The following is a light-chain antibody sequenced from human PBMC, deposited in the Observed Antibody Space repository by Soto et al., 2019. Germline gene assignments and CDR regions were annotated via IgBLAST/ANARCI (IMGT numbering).Light chain of an antibody. Sequence: QSALTQPPSASGSPGQSVTISCTGTSGDIGAYNYVSWYQQHPGKVPKLIIHEVTKRPSGVPDRFSASKSGNTASLTASGLQAEDEADYYCSSHGGANNFYVFGTGTKVTVL. J-gene: IGLJ1*01. V-gene: IGLV2-8*01. CDR2: EVT. CDR1: SGDIGAYNY. CDR3: SSHGGANNFYV.